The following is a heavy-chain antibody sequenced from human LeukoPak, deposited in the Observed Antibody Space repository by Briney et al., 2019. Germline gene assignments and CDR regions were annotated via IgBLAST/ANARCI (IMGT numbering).Heavy chain of an antibody. V-gene: IGHV3-30*18. D-gene: IGHD1-1*01. CDR3: AKTTGTQRAYYFDY. CDR1: GFTFSSYG. Sequence: GGSLRLCCAASGFTFSSYGMHWVRQAPGKGLEWVAVISYDGSNKYYADSVKGRFTISRDNSKNTLYLQMNSLRAEDTAVYYCAKTTGTQRAYYFDYWGQGTLVTVSS. J-gene: IGHJ4*02. CDR2: ISYDGSNK.